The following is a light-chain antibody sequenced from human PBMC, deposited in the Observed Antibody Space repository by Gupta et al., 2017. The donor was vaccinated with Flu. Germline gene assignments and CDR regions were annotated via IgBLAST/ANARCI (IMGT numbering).Light chain of an antibody. V-gene: IGLV1-44*01. Sequence: QSVLTQPPSASGTPGQRVTSSCSGSSSNIGSNTVNWYQQLPGTAPKLLIYSNNQRPSGVPDRFSGSKSGTSASLAIGGLQSEDEANYYCAAWDASLNGWVFGGGTKLTVL. CDR2: SNN. CDR3: AAWDASLNGWV. J-gene: IGLJ3*02. CDR1: SSNIGSNT.